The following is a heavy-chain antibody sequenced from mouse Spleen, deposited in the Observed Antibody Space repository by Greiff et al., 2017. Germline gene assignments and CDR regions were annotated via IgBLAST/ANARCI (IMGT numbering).Heavy chain of an antibody. V-gene: IGHV1-85*01. CDR1: GYTFTSYD. CDR3: ARTVVATDYYAMDY. J-gene: IGHJ4*01. Sequence: QVQLQQSGPELVKPGASVKLSCKASGYTFTSYDINWVKQRPGQGLEWIGWIYPRDGSTKYNEKFKGKATLTVDTSSSTAYMELHSLTSEDSAVYFCARTVVATDYYAMDYWGQGTSVTVSS. CDR2: IYPRDGST. D-gene: IGHD1-1*01.